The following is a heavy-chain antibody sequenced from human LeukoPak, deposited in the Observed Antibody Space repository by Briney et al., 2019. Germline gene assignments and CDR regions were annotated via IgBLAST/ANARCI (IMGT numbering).Heavy chain of an antibody. J-gene: IGHJ4*02. CDR2: IYHSGST. Sequence: PSETLSLTCAVSGGSISSNNWWGWVRQPPGKGLEWIGEIYHSGSTNYNPSLKSRVTISVDKSKNQFSLKLSSVTAADTAVYYCARGQANWNDWYFDYWGQGTLVTVSS. CDR3: ARGQANWNDWYFDY. CDR1: GGSISSNNW. D-gene: IGHD1-1*01. V-gene: IGHV4-4*02.